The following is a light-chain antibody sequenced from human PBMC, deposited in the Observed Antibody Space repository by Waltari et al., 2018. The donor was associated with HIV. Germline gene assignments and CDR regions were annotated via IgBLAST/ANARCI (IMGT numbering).Light chain of an antibody. CDR3: QQSDSFPYT. V-gene: IGKV1D-12*01. CDR2: AAS. CDR1: QPIRRW. Sequence: DSQMSQSPSSVSASVGDRVTITSRTSQPIRRWLVWYQQKPGKAPELLIYAASSVQSWVPSSFSGRGSGTEFTLSISSLQPEDCATYCCQQSDSFPYTFGQGPK. J-gene: IGKJ2*01.